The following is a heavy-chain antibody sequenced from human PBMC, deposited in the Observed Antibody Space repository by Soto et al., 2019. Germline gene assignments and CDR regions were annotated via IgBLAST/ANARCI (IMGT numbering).Heavy chain of an antibody. D-gene: IGHD6-6*01. Sequence: SETLSLTCTVSGGSISSYYWSWIRQPPGKGLEWIGYIYYSGSTNYNPSLKSRVTISVDTSKNQFSLKLSSVTAADTAVYYCARAQHSLPSIAARPPSYNWFDPWGQGTLVTVSS. CDR1: GGSISSYY. CDR2: IYYSGST. V-gene: IGHV4-59*08. J-gene: IGHJ5*02. CDR3: ARAQHSLPSIAARPPSYNWFDP.